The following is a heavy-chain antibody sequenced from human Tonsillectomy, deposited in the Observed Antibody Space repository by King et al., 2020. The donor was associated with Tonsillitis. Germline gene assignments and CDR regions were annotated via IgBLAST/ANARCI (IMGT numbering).Heavy chain of an antibody. CDR3: ARFDRNVNYHYWFDP. Sequence: VQLQESGPGLVKPSETLSLTCTVSGGSISGYYYWTWIRQAPGRGLEWVGHIDYSGSTKYNPSLQSRVTISIDTSRNQFSLKLYSATAADTAVYYCARFDRNVNYHYWFDPWGQGTLVTVSS. D-gene: IGHD4-11*01. CDR1: GGSISGYYY. CDR2: IDYSGST. J-gene: IGHJ5*02. V-gene: IGHV4-59*01.